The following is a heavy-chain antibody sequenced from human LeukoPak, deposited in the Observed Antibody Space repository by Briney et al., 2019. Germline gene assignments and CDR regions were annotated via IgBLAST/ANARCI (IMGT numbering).Heavy chain of an antibody. V-gene: IGHV3-23*01. CDR1: GFTFSSHA. D-gene: IGHD6-19*01. J-gene: IGHJ4*02. Sequence: PGGSLRLSCAASGFTFSSHAMSWVRQAPGKGLEWVSGISGNGKITYDAQYVKGRFTISRDNSENTLYLQMNSLRVEDTAVYYCAQGRYNSAYYPFDQWGQGTLVTVSS. CDR2: ISGNGKIT. CDR3: AQGRYNSAYYPFDQ.